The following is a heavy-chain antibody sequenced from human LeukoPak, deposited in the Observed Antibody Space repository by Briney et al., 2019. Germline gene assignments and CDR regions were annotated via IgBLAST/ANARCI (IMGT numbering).Heavy chain of an antibody. CDR1: DDSITMYY. Sequence: PSETLSLACTVSDDSITMYYWTWIRQPPGKGLEWIGYVDHTGSTKFNPSLNGRVSISRDTSNNFFSLRLRSVTAADTAVYFCARGRVSSSTWYSTYYYFFYMDFWGKGTTVTVSS. CDR3: ARGRVSSSTWYSTYYYFFYMDF. V-gene: IGHV4-59*01. D-gene: IGHD1-1*01. CDR2: VDHTGST. J-gene: IGHJ6*03.